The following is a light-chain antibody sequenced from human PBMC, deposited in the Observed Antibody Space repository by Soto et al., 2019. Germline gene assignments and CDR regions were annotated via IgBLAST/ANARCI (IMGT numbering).Light chain of an antibody. CDR2: DVS. CDR1: SSDVGGYNY. CDR3: CSYAGSYVFV. V-gene: IGLV2-11*01. J-gene: IGLJ1*01. Sequence: QSALTQPRSVSGSPGQSVTISCTGTSSDVGGYNYVSWYQHHPGKAPKLMIYDVSKRPSGVPDRFSGSKSGNTASLTISGLHAEDEADYYCCSYAGSYVFVVGTGTKLTVL.